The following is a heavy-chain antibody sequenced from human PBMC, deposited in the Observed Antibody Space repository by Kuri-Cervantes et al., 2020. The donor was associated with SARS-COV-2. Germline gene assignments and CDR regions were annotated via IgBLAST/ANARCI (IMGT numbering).Heavy chain of an antibody. Sequence: GSLRLSCTVCGGSISSSNYFWGWSRQPPGKGLEWIGSIYYSGSTYYNPSLKSRVTISVDTSKNQFSLKLSSVTAADTAVYYCARHLWSDGMDVWGQGTTVTVSS. CDR3: ARHLWSDGMDV. CDR2: IYYSGST. CDR1: GGSISSSNYF. D-gene: IGHD2-8*02. J-gene: IGHJ6*02. V-gene: IGHV4-39*01.